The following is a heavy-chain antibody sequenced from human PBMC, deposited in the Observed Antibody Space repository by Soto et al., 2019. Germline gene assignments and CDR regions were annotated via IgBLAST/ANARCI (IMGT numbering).Heavy chain of an antibody. CDR1: GYNFISYG. J-gene: IGHJ5*02. V-gene: IGHV1-18*01. Sequence: QVHLVQSGAEVKKPGASVKVSCKASGYNFISYGVNWVRQAPGQGPEWMGWINTYKGNTDYAQQFQGRVTLTTDRSTTTVYMELRRLRSDDTAVYYCARDGGDNGAYNNWFDPGGQGTLVPVSS. D-gene: IGHD4-17*01. CDR3: ARDGGDNGAYNNWFDP. CDR2: INTYKGNT.